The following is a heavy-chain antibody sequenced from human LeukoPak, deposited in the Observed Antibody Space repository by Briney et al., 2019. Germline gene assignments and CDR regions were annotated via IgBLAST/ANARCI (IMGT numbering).Heavy chain of an antibody. V-gene: IGHV1-69-2*01. CDR3: ATARIMITFGGAAPRQDNDY. J-gene: IGHJ4*02. D-gene: IGHD3-16*01. CDR2: VNPDDGET. CDR1: GYTFTDYY. Sequence: ASVKVSCKASGYTFTDYYMHWVQQAPGKGLEWMGLVNPDDGETKYAEKFQGRVTITADTSTDTAYMELSSLRSEDTAVYYCATARIMITFGGAAPRQDNDYWGQGTLVTVSS.